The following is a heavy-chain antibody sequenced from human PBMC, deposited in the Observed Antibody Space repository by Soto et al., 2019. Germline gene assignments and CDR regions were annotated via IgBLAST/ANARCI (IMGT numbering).Heavy chain of an antibody. D-gene: IGHD2-2*02. J-gene: IGHJ4*02. V-gene: IGHV4-4*02. CDR2: IYHSGST. CDR3: AGFCRSTSCYTDY. CDR1: GGSISSTNW. Sequence: SETLSLTCAVSGGSISSTNWWSWVRQPPGKGLEWIGEIYHSGSTNYNASLKSRVAISIDKSKSQFSLNLSSVTAADTAVYYCAGFCRSTSCYTDYWGQGTLVTVSS.